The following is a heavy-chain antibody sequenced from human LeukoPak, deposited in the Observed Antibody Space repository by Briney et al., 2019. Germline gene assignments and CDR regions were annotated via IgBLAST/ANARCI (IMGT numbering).Heavy chain of an antibody. Sequence: GGSLRLSCAASGFTLSSFGIHWVSQAPGKGLELVSIISYDGSDEYYAGFVKGRFTNSRDNSKNTLYLQMNSLTTEDTAVYYCARGVGGNSAGFDYWGQGTLVTVSS. J-gene: IGHJ4*02. CDR2: ISYDGSDE. D-gene: IGHD4-23*01. V-gene: IGHV3-30*03. CDR1: GFTLSSFG. CDR3: ARGVGGNSAGFDY.